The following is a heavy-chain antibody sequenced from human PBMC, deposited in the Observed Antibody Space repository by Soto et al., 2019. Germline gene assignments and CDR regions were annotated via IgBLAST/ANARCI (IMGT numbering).Heavy chain of an antibody. Sequence: QVQLVQSGAEVKKPGSSVKVSCKASGGTFSSYAISWVRQAPGQGLEWMGGIIPIFGTADYAQKFQGRVTITADEATMTAYMELSSLRSEDTAVYYCASLIAAAGPPHSPRYYYGMDVWGQGTTVTVSS. CDR2: IIPIFGTA. J-gene: IGHJ6*02. CDR1: GGTFSSYA. CDR3: ASLIAAAGPPHSPRYYYGMDV. D-gene: IGHD6-13*01. V-gene: IGHV1-69*12.